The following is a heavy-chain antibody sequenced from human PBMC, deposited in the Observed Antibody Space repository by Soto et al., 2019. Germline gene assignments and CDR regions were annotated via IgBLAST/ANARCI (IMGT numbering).Heavy chain of an antibody. CDR2: ISASGDST. CDR3: ARVWDSSSY. Sequence: EVQLLESGGDLVQPGGSLRLSCEASGFTFNRYTMGWVRQAPGKGLEWVSGISASGDSTFYADSVKGRFTISRDTSKNTLYLQMYSLRAEDTAVYYCARVWDSSSYRGQGTLVTVSS. CDR1: GFTFNRYT. D-gene: IGHD6-6*01. V-gene: IGHV3-23*01. J-gene: IGHJ4*02.